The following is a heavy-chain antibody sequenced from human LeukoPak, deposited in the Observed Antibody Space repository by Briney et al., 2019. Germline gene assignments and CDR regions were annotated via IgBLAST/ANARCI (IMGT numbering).Heavy chain of an antibody. Sequence: LAGGSLRLSCAASGFTFRSYAMSWVRQAPGKGLEWVSAISGSGDTTYYADSVKGRFTISRDNSKNTLYLQMNSLRPEDTAVYYCAKVGARGCSSSTCFIYRGQGTLVTVSS. CDR2: ISGSGDTT. V-gene: IGHV3-23*01. D-gene: IGHD2-2*01. J-gene: IGHJ4*02. CDR1: GFTFRSYA. CDR3: AKVGARGCSSSTCFIY.